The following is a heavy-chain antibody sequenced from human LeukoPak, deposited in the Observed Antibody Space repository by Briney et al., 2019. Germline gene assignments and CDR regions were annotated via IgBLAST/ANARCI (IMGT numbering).Heavy chain of an antibody. Sequence: SETLSLTCAVYGGSFSGYYWSWIRQPPGKGLEWIGEINHSGSTNYNPSLKSRVTISVDTSKNQFSLKLSSVTAADTAVYYCARVGIVVVPAASRYYYYYMDVWGKGTTVTVSS. V-gene: IGHV4-34*01. J-gene: IGHJ6*03. CDR3: ARVGIVVVPAASRYYYYYMDV. CDR1: GGSFSGYY. D-gene: IGHD2-2*03. CDR2: INHSGST.